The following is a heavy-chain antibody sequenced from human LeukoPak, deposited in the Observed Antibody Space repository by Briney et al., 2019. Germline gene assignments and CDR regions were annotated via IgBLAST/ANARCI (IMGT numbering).Heavy chain of an antibody. D-gene: IGHD2-2*01. CDR1: GFTFSTCA. CDR3: ARDPGLWVLPGPWHMDV. J-gene: IGHJ6*02. Sequence: GTSLTLSCAASGFTFSTCAMHWVRQAPGKGLEWVAVISHNGNNKDYADSVKGRFTISRDNSKNTLNLQMNSLRPEDAALYYCARDPGLWVLPGPWHMDVWRQGTTVTVSS. V-gene: IGHV3-30*04. CDR2: ISHNGNNK.